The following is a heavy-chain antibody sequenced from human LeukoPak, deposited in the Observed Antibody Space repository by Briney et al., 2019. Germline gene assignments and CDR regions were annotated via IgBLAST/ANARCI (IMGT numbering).Heavy chain of an antibody. D-gene: IGHD2-2*01. V-gene: IGHV4-34*01. CDR3: ARAPGRPDAVFDY. CDR2: INHSGST. CDR1: GGSFSGYY. J-gene: IGHJ4*02. Sequence: SETLSLTCAVYGGSFSGYYWSWIRQPPGKGLEWIGEINHSGSTNYNPSLKSRVTISVDTSKNQFSLKLSSVTAADTAVYYCARAPGRPDAVFDYWGQGTLVTVSS.